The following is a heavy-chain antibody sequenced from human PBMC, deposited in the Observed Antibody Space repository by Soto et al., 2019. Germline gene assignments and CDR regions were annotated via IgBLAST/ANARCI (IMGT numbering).Heavy chain of an antibody. CDR2: FYPGDSTS. D-gene: IGHD2-15*01. CDR3: ARIIGYCRNNDCSWTFDV. Sequence: PGESLKISCKCSGYTFTHYWIAWVRQMPGKGLEWMGTFYPGDSTSTYSPSFQGQVTISVDTSITTAYLQLNSLKASDTAMYYCARIIGYCRNNDCSWTFDVWGQGTMVTVSS. V-gene: IGHV5-51*01. J-gene: IGHJ3*01. CDR1: GYTFTHYW.